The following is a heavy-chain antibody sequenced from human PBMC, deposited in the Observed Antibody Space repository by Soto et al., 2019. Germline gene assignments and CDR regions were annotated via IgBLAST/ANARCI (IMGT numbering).Heavy chain of an antibody. CDR3: ARDYGGSNYDFWSGSLDY. CDR1: GFTFSNYA. V-gene: IGHV3-30-3*01. Sequence: GGSLRLSCAASGFTFSNYAMHWVRQAPGKGLEWVALISYDGSNKYYADSVKGRFTISRDNSKNTLYLQMNSLRAEDTAVYYCARDYGGSNYDFWSGSLDYWGQGTLVTVSS. D-gene: IGHD3-3*01. J-gene: IGHJ4*02. CDR2: ISYDGSNK.